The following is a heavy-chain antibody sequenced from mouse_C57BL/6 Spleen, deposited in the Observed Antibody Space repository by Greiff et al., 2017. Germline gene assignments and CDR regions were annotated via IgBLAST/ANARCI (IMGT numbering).Heavy chain of an antibody. CDR1: GYTFTSYW. CDR2: IDPSDSYT. D-gene: IGHD1-1*01. CDR3: ARYGIITTVGFDY. Sequence: QVQLQQPGAELVKPGASVKLSCKASGYTFTSYWMQWVKQRPGQGLEWIGEIDPSDSYTNYNQKFKGKATLTVDTSSSTAYMQLSSLTSEDSAVYYWARYGIITTVGFDYWGQGTTLTVSS. J-gene: IGHJ2*01. V-gene: IGHV1-50*01.